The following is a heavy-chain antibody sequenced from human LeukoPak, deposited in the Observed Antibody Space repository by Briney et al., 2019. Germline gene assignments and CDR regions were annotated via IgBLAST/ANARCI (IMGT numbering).Heavy chain of an antibody. D-gene: IGHD3-9*01. V-gene: IGHV3-48*03. CDR1: GFTFSSYE. Sequence: GGSLRLSCAASGFTFSSYEMNWVRQAPGEGLEWVSYISSSGSTIYYADSVKGRFTISRDNAKNSLYLQMNSLRAEDTAVYYCARDYDILTGYSSYYYGMDVWGKGTTVTVSS. CDR3: ARDYDILTGYSSYYYGMDV. CDR2: ISSSGSTI. J-gene: IGHJ6*04.